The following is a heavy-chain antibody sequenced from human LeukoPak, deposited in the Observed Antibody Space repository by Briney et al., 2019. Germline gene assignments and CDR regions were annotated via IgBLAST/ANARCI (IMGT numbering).Heavy chain of an antibody. J-gene: IGHJ4*02. V-gene: IGHV4-30-2*01. CDR3: ARGGGAPGYDNEFDY. Sequence: SETLSLTCAVSGGSIISDGYSGNWIRQPPGKGLEWIGYIYHSGSTYYNPSLKSRVTISVDTSKNEFSLKLTSVTAADTAVYYCARGGGAPGYDNEFDYWGQGILVTVSS. CDR2: IYHSGST. D-gene: IGHD5-12*01. CDR1: GGSIISDGYS.